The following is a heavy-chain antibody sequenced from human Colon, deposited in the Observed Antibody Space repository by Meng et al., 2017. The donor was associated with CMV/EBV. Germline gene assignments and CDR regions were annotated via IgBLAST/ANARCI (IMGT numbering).Heavy chain of an antibody. CDR2: IKLRGGDI. CDR3: VRHLEAGRNGYSEPF. Sequence: GESLKISCVASGFSFSGYWMTWVRQAPGSGLEWVAAIKLRGGDIQSADSVKGRFTLSRDNAKNSLYLQMNSLRAEDTAVYYCVRHLEAGRNGYSEPFWGQGTLVTVSS. V-gene: IGHV3-7*01. J-gene: IGHJ1*01. D-gene: IGHD5-18*01. CDR1: GFSFSGYW.